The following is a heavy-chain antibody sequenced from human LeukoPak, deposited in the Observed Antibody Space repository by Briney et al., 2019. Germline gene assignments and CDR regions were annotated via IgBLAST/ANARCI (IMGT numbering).Heavy chain of an antibody. CDR2: INPSGGST. D-gene: IGHD3-3*01. Sequence: AASVKVSCKASGYTLTSYYMHWVRQAPGQGLEWMGIINPSGGSTSYAQKFQGRVTMTRDTSTSTVYMELSSLRSEDTAVYYCARDLADYDFWSGYQLNYFDYWGQGTLVTVSP. V-gene: IGHV1-46*01. J-gene: IGHJ4*02. CDR3: ARDLADYDFWSGYQLNYFDY. CDR1: GYTLTSYY.